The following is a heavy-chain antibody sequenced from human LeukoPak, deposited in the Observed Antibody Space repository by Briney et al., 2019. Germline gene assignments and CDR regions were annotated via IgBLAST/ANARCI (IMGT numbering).Heavy chain of an antibody. D-gene: IGHD2-2*01. J-gene: IGHJ3*02. CDR1: GGTFSSYA. CDR2: IIPIFGTA. Sequence: SVKVSCKASGGTFSSYAISWVRQAPGQGLEWMGGIIPIFGTANYAQKFQGRVTITADESTSTAYMELSSLRSEDTAVYYCARDRSYAFMTEGDAFDIWGQGTMVTVSS. CDR3: ARDRSYAFMTEGDAFDI. V-gene: IGHV1-69*13.